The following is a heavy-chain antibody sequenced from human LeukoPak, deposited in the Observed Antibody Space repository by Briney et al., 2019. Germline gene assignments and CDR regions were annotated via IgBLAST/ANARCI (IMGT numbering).Heavy chain of an antibody. V-gene: IGHV3-7*01. CDR2: IKEDGSER. CDR3: AELGITMIGGV. CDR1: GLSFSRYW. Sequence: PGGSLRLSCAVSGLSFSRYWMTWGRQAPGKGLEWVANIKEDGSERYYVDSVKGRFTISRDSAKNSLYLQMNSLRAEDTAVYYCAELGITMIGGVWGKGTTVTISS. D-gene: IGHD3-10*02. J-gene: IGHJ6*04.